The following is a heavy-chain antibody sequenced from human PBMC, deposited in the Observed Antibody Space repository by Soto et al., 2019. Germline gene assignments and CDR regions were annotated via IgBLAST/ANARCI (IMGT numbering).Heavy chain of an antibody. CDR3: AASCVGCGGFNYYGMDV. J-gene: IGHJ6*02. V-gene: IGHV4-31*03. CDR2: IYYSGTT. D-gene: IGHD2-21*01. CDR1: GGSISRGGYY. Sequence: QVQLQESGPGLVKPSQTLSLTCTVSGGSISRGGYYWNWIRQHPGKGLEWIGYIYYSGTTYYNPSLKSRVTISVDTSKNQFSLKLSSVTAADTAVYYCAASCVGCGGFNYYGMDVWGQGTTVTVSS.